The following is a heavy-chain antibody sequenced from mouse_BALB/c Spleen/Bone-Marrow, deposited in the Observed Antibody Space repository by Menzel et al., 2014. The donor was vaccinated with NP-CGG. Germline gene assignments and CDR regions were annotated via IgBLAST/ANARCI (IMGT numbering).Heavy chain of an antibody. Sequence: EVLLVASGGGLVQPGGSRKLSCAASGFTFSDSGLAWVRPAPGQGPEWVAFICNLADSISYANTVTGRFTISRENVKNTLYLEMRRLRSEDTDRDDGARDLDGTGGFDDWGQGT. D-gene: IGHD4-1*01. J-gene: IGHJ2*01. CDR3: ARDLDGTGGFDD. V-gene: IGHV5-15*02. CDR2: ICNLADSI. CDR1: GFTFSDSG.